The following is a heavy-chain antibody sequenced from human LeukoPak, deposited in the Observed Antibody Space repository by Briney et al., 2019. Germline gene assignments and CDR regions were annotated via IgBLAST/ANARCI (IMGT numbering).Heavy chain of an antibody. D-gene: IGHD4-17*01. CDR1: GFTFSSYG. Sequence: GGSLRLSCAASGFTFSSYGMHWVRQAPGKGLECVAVIWYDGSNKYYADSVKGRFTISRDNSKNTLYLQMNSLRAEDTAVYYCAKGRDYGSGSYLGYWGPGTLVTVSS. CDR3: AKGRDYGSGSYLGY. J-gene: IGHJ4*02. V-gene: IGHV3-33*06. CDR2: IWYDGSNK.